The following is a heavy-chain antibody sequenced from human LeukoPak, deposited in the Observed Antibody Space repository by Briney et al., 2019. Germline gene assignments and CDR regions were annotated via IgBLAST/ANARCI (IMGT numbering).Heavy chain of an antibody. CDR1: GYTFTNYA. V-gene: IGHV7-4-1*02. CDR3: ARDLTPPYGDYRGAFDI. Sequence: AASVKVSYKASGYTFTNYAMNWVRQAPGQGLEWMGWINTNIGNPTYAQGFTGRFVFSLDTSVSTAYLQISSLKAEDTAVYYCARDLTPPYGDYRGAFDIWGQGTMVTVSS. CDR2: INTNIGNP. J-gene: IGHJ3*02. D-gene: IGHD4-17*01.